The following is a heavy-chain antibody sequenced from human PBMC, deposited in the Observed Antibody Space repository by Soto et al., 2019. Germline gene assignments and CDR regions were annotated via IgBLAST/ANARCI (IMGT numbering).Heavy chain of an antibody. CDR2: ILNDGSNE. Sequence: QVQLVESGGGVVQPGTSLRLSCAASGFTFSRFGMHWVRQAPGKGLEWVGVILNDGSNEKYADSVKGRFTSSRENSKNTLYLQMNSLRAEDTAVYYCARDDDFDDNGLDYWGQGTLVTVSS. D-gene: IGHD4-17*01. CDR3: ARDDDFDDNGLDY. J-gene: IGHJ4*02. CDR1: GFTFSRFG. V-gene: IGHV3-33*01.